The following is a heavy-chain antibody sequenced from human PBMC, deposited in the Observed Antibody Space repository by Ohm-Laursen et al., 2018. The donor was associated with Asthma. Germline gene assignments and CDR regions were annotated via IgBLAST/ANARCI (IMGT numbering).Heavy chain of an antibody. CDR3: ARIGPEWELRGREYSLIH. CDR2: ISTASTFI. CDR1: GYSFNLYS. J-gene: IGHJ1*01. D-gene: IGHD1-26*01. Sequence: SLRLSCAASGYSFNLYSIHWIRQAPGKGLEWVASISTASTFIYYADSVRGRFTTSRDNAKNLVYLQMDGLRVDDTALYYCARIGPEWELRGREYSLIHWGQGTLVTVSS. V-gene: IGHV3-21*01.